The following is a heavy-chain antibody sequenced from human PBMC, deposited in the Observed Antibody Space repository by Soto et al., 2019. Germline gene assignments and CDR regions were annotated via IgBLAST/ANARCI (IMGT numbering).Heavy chain of an antibody. J-gene: IGHJ4*02. CDR1: GFSFSGSA. CDR3: TRHYDFWSGYYDY. D-gene: IGHD3-3*01. CDR2: IRSKANNYAT. V-gene: IGHV3-73*01. Sequence: EVQLVESGGGLVQPGGSLKLSCAASGFSFSGSAMNWVRQASGKGLEWVGRIRSKANNYATAYAASVNGRFTISRDDSKNTAYLQMNSLKTEDTAVYYCTRHYDFWSGYYDYWGQGTLVTVSS.